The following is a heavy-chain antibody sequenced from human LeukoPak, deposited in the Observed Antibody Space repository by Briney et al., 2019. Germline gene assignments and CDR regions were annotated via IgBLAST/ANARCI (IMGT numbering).Heavy chain of an antibody. CDR1: GGSISSYY. D-gene: IGHD6-13*01. Sequence: SETLSLTCTVSGGSISSYYWSWIRQPPGKGLEWIGYIYYSGSTNYNPSLKSRVTISVDTSKNQFSLKLSSVTAADTAVYYCARHLTPPRYYFIAAAGTGVDYYYYYGMDVWGQGTTVTVSS. J-gene: IGHJ6*02. CDR2: IYYSGST. V-gene: IGHV4-59*08. CDR3: ARHLTPPRYYFIAAAGTGVDYYYYYGMDV.